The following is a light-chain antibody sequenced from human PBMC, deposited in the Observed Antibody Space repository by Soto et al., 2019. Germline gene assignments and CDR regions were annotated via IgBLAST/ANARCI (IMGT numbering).Light chain of an antibody. CDR2: KVS. J-gene: IGKJ5*01. CDR1: RVLVYMDGNTY. CDR3: MQGTHWPLT. Sequence: DFFITQSPLCLPLSLGHAASISFRSSRVLVYMDGNTYLNWLQQRPGQSPRRLIYKVSTRDSGVPDRFSGSGSGTDFTLKISRVEAEDVGIYYCMQGTHWPLTFGQGTRLEIK. V-gene: IGKV2-30*01.